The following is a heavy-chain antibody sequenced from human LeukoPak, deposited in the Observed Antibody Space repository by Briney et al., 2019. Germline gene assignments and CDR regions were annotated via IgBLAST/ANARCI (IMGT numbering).Heavy chain of an antibody. J-gene: IGHJ5*02. CDR1: GYTFTSYY. V-gene: IGHV1-18*04. CDR2: ISAYNGNT. CDR3: ARYITMVRGGSWFDP. Sequence: ASVKVSCKASGYTFTSYYMHWVRQAPGQGLEWMGWISAYNGNTNYAQKLQGRVTMTTDTSTSTAYMELRSLRSDDTAVYYCARYITMVRGGSWFDPWGQGTLVTVSS. D-gene: IGHD3-10*01.